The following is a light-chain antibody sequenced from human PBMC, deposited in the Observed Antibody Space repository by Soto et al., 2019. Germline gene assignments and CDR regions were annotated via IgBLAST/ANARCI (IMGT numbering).Light chain of an antibody. V-gene: IGKV3-15*01. CDR1: QRISSN. Sequence: EVVMTQSPATLSVSPGERATLSCRASQRISSNLAWYQQRPGQAPRLLIYGASTRATGIPARFSGSGSGTEFTLTISRLQPEDLAVYYCQQYDKWPPLTFGGGTQVQIE. J-gene: IGKJ4*01. CDR3: QQYDKWPPLT. CDR2: GAS.